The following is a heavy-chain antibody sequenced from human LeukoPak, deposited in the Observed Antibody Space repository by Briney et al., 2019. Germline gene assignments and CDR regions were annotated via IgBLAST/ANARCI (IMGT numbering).Heavy chain of an antibody. D-gene: IGHD6-19*01. J-gene: IGHJ4*02. CDR2: ISYDGSDK. CDR3: AKDRGWCFEC. V-gene: IGHV3-30*18. Sequence: QPGGSLRLSCAASGFSFGSSDIHWVRQAPDKGLEWVAFISYDGSDKYYADSVKGRFTVSRDNSKHTLYLQMNSLRAEDTAVYYCAKDRGWCFECWGQGTVVTVSS. CDR1: GFSFGSSD.